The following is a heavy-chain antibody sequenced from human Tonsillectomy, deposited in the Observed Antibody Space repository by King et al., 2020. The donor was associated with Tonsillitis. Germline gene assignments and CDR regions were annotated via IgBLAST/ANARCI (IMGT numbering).Heavy chain of an antibody. CDR3: AKDAAGTMIVEAGLDY. Sequence: QLVQSGGGLVQPGGSLRLSCAASGVTFSSYAMSWVRQAPGKGLEWVSAISGSGGSTYYADSVKGRFTISRDNSKNTLYLQMNSLRAEDTAVYYCAKDAAGTMIVEAGLDYWGQGTLVTVSS. D-gene: IGHD3-22*01. J-gene: IGHJ4*02. CDR1: GVTFSSYA. CDR2: ISGSGGST. V-gene: IGHV3-23*04.